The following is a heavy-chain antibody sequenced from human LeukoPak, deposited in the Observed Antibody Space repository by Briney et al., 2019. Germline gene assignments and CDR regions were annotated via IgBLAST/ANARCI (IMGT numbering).Heavy chain of an antibody. CDR3: ACLSYASSGIRDG. V-gene: IGHV3-48*03. J-gene: IGHJ4*02. CDR1: GFTFSSYE. Sequence: GGSLRLSCAASGFTFSSYEMNWVRQAPWKGLEWVSYISSSGSTIYYADSVKSRFTISRDNAKNSLYLQMNSLRAEDTAVYYCACLSYASSGIRDGWGQGTLVTVSS. D-gene: IGHD3-22*01. CDR2: ISSSGSTI.